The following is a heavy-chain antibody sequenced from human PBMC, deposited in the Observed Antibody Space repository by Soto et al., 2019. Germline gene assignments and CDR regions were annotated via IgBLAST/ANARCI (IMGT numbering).Heavy chain of an antibody. CDR3: ARDGIGGTVFRGFCDY. D-gene: IGHD1-7*01. V-gene: IGHV3-33*01. CDR2: IWYDGSNK. Sequence: LVESGGGVVQPGGSLRLSCVASGSIFSGYGMHWVRQAPGKGLEWVSVIWYDGSNKYYADSVKGRFTISRDNSKNMLYLQMDRLRAEDTAVYDCARDGIGGTVFRGFCDYWGQGTLVTVSS. CDR1: GSIFSGYG. J-gene: IGHJ4*02.